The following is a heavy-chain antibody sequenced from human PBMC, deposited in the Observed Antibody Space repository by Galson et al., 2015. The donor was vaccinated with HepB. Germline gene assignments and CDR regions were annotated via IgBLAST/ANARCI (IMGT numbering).Heavy chain of an antibody. CDR3: ARETSRSQWIQLGMDV. D-gene: IGHD5-18*01. Sequence: SVKVSCKASGYTFTSYGISWVRQAPGQGLEWMGWISAYNGNTNYAQKLQGRVTMTTDTSTSTAYMELRSLRSDDTAVYYCARETSRSQWIQLGMDVWGQGTTVTVSS. CDR2: ISAYNGNT. V-gene: IGHV1-18*01. CDR1: GYTFTSYG. J-gene: IGHJ6*02.